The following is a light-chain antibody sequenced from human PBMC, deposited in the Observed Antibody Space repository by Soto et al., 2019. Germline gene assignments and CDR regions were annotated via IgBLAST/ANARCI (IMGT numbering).Light chain of an antibody. Sequence: QSVLTQPPSASGTPGQRVTIPCSGSSSNIGSNYVYWYQQLPGTAPKLLIYRNNQRPSGVPDRFSGSKSGTSASLAISGLRAEDEAEYYCAAWDDSLSGPVFGGGTQLTVL. CDR3: AAWDDSLSGPV. CDR2: RNN. V-gene: IGLV1-47*01. CDR1: SSNIGSNY. J-gene: IGLJ7*01.